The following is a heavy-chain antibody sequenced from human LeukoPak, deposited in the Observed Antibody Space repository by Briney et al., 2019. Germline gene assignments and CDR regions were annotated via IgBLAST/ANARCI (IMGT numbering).Heavy chain of an antibody. V-gene: IGHV1-46*01. Sequence: GASVKVSCKASGYTFTSYYMHWVRQAPGQGLEWMGISNPSGDSTTYAQKFQGRVTMTRDTYTSTAYMELSSLRSEDTAMYYCARDVGSYGSHFDYWGQGTLVTVSS. CDR2: SNPSGDST. D-gene: IGHD5-18*01. CDR3: ARDVGSYGSHFDY. CDR1: GYTFTSYY. J-gene: IGHJ4*02.